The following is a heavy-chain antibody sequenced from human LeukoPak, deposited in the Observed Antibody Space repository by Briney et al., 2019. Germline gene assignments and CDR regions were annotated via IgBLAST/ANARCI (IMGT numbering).Heavy chain of an antibody. Sequence: PGGSLRLSCAASGFTFSSYWMSLVRQAPGKGLEWVSSISSSSSYIYYADSVKGRFTISRDNAKNSLYLQMNSLRAEDTAVYYCARTSRYVVEDWGQGTLVTVSS. CDR1: GFTFSSYW. CDR2: ISSSSSYI. J-gene: IGHJ4*02. D-gene: IGHD2-15*01. CDR3: ARTSRYVVED. V-gene: IGHV3-21*01.